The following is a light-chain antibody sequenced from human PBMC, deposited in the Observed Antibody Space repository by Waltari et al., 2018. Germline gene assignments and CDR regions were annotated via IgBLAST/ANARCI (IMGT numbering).Light chain of an antibody. V-gene: IGKV3-20*01. Sequence: DIGLTQSPGTLSLSTGGSATLSCRASQTVRTAYLAWYQQKPGQAPTLLIYSASSRATGIPDRFSGSGSGTDFSLTISSLEPEDFAVYYCQQYDISPLTFGGGTKVEIK. J-gene: IGKJ4*01. CDR3: QQYDISPLT. CDR1: QTVRTAY. CDR2: SAS.